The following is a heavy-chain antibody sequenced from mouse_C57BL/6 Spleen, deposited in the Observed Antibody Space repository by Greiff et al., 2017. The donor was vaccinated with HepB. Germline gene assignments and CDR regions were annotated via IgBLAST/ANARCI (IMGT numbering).Heavy chain of an antibody. D-gene: IGHD1-1*01. CDR1: GYTFTSYW. CDR2: IYPGSGST. V-gene: IGHV1-55*01. CDR3: ARWGDGYYGSSLDY. J-gene: IGHJ2*01. Sequence: QVQLQQPGAELVKPGASVKMSCKASGYTFTSYWITWVKQRPGQGLEWIGDIYPGSGSTNYNEKFKSKATLTVDTSSSTAYMQLSSLTSEDSAVYYCARWGDGYYGSSLDYWGQGTTLTVSS.